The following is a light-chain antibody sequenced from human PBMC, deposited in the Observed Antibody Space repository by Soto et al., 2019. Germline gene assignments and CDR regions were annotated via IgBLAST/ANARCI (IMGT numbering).Light chain of an antibody. J-gene: IGKJ2*01. V-gene: IGKV1-5*03. CDR2: KAS. CDR3: QQYSGYPHT. CDR1: QSISTW. Sequence: DIQMTQSPSTLSASVGDRVTITCRASQSISTWLAWYQQKPGKAPKLLIYKASSLRNGVPSRFSGSGSGTEFTLTIYSLQPDDFAGYYCQQYSGYPHTFGQGTKLEIK.